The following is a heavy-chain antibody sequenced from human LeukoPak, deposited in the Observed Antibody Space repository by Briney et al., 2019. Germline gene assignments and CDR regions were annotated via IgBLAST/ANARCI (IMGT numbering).Heavy chain of an antibody. Sequence: HSETLSLTCTASGGSISSYSWSWIRQPAGKGLEWIGHIYSSGSTNYNPSLKSRVTMSVDTSKNQFSLKLSSVTAADTAVYYCAEGGYSFDYWGHGTLVTVSS. CDR2: IYSSGST. D-gene: IGHD3-22*01. J-gene: IGHJ4*01. V-gene: IGHV4-4*07. CDR1: GGSISSYS. CDR3: AEGGYSFDY.